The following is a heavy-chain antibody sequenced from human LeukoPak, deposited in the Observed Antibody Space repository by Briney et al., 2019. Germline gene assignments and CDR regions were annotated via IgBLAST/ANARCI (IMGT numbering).Heavy chain of an antibody. CDR1: GGTFSSYA. J-gene: IGHJ4*02. Sequence: ASVKVSCKASGGTFSSYAISWVRQAPGQGLEWMGGIIPIFGTANYAQKFQGRVTITTDESTSTAYMELSSLRSEDTAVYYCAGTYYDFWSGSGAMDVWGQGTLVTVSS. CDR3: AGTYYDFWSGSGAMDV. D-gene: IGHD3-3*01. CDR2: IIPIFGTA. V-gene: IGHV1-69*05.